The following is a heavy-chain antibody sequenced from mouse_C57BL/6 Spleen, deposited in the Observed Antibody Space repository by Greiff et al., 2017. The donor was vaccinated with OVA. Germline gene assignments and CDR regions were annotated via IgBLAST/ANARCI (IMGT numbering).Heavy chain of an antibody. V-gene: IGHV5-6*01. Sequence: EVQGVESGGDLVKPGGSLKLSCAASGFTFSSYGMSWVRQTPDKRLEWVATISSGGSYTYYPDSVKGRFTISRDNAKNTLYLQMSSLKSEDTAMYYCARHGITTSYFDYWGQGTTLTVSS. CDR1: GFTFSSYG. CDR2: ISSGGSYT. CDR3: ARHGITTSYFDY. D-gene: IGHD2-4*01. J-gene: IGHJ2*01.